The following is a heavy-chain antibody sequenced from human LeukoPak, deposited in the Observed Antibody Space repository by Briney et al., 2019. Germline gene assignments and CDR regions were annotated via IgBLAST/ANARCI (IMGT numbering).Heavy chain of an antibody. V-gene: IGHV1-69*13. J-gene: IGHJ4*02. CDR1: GGTFSSYV. Sequence: SVKVSCKTSGGTFSSYVISWVRQAPGQGLEWMGRIIPIFGKTNYAQRFQGRVTITADESTSAAYMELSSLRSEDTAMYYCAIDSSGYQNPFDYWGQGTQVSVCS. CDR2: IIPIFGKT. D-gene: IGHD3-22*01. CDR3: AIDSSGYQNPFDY.